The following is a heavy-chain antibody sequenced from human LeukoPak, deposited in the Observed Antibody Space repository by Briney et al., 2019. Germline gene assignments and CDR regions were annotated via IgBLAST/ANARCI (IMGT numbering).Heavy chain of an antibody. CDR3: ARYNWYYNKGPAGYYFDY. J-gene: IGHJ4*02. Sequence: SVKVSCKASGGTFSSYAISWVRQAPGQGLEWMGGIIPIFGTANYAQKFQGRVTITADESTSTAYMELSSLRSEDTAVYYCARYNWYYNKGPAGYYFDYWGQGTLVTVSS. CDR2: IIPIFGTA. CDR1: GGTFSSYA. V-gene: IGHV1-69*01. D-gene: IGHD1-7*01.